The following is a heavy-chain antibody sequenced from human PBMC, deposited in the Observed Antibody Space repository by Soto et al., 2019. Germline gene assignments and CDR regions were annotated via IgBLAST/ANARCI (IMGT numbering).Heavy chain of an antibody. CDR3: AREGVTPSYYYYYGMDV. V-gene: IGHV4-59*01. D-gene: IGHD5-18*01. Sequence: SETLSLTCTVSGGSISSYYWSWIRQPPGKGLEWIGYISYSGNTNYNSSLKSRVTISVDTSKNQFSLKLSSVTAADTAVYYCAREGVTPSYYYYYGMDVWGQGTTVTV. CDR2: ISYSGNT. CDR1: GGSISSYY. J-gene: IGHJ6*02.